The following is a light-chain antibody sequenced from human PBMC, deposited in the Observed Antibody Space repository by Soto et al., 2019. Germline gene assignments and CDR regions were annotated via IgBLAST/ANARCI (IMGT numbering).Light chain of an antibody. V-gene: IGKV1-5*03. CDR1: QSLNDW. CDR3: QQYNGYSWA. J-gene: IGKJ1*01. CDR2: KVS. Sequence: DIQMTQSPSTLSASVEDRVTITCRASQSLNDWLAWFQQKPGKAPNLLIYKVSNLESGVPSRFIGSGSGTEFTLTISSLQPDDFATYYCQQYNGYSWAFGQGTKVEIK.